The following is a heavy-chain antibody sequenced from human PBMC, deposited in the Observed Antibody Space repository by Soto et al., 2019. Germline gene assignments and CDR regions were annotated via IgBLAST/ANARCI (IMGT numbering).Heavy chain of an antibody. D-gene: IGHD3-9*01. Sequence: ASQTLSLPCTVSGGSISSSSYYCGWIRQPPGKGLEWIGSIYYSGSTYYNPSLKSRVTISVDTSKNQFSLKLSSVTAADTAVYYCARDSTYDILTGYYTRAFDIWGQGTMVTVSS. J-gene: IGHJ3*02. CDR3: ARDSTYDILTGYYTRAFDI. CDR2: IYYSGST. V-gene: IGHV4-39*07. CDR1: GGSISSSSYY.